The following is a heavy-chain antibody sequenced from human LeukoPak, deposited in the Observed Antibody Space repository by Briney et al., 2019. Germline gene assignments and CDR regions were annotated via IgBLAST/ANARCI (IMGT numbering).Heavy chain of an antibody. Sequence: SETLSLTCTVSGGSVSSGDYYWSWIRQHPGKGLQWIGHIFYSGNTHYNPSLKSRLNISIDTSKNQFSLRLSSVAAPHTAVYYCARAGVTTTRGVIPEYRGDVWRQGPTVTVSS. CDR1: GGSVSSGDYY. V-gene: IGHV4-31*03. CDR2: IFYSGNT. J-gene: IGHJ6*02. CDR3: ARAGVTTTRGVIPEYRGDV. D-gene: IGHD3-10*01.